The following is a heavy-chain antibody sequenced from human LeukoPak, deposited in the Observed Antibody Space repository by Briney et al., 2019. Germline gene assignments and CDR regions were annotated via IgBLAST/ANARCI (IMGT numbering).Heavy chain of an antibody. CDR1: GLTFSSYA. D-gene: IGHD5-24*01. CDR2: ISYDGSNK. Sequence: GLSMSLSCAVSGLTFSSYAMHWVRQPPGKGLEWVAVISYDGSNKYYADSVKGRFTNSRDNSKNTLYLQMNSLRAEDTAVYYCARSGGDGYNSFDYWGQGTLVTVSS. CDR3: ARSGGDGYNSFDY. J-gene: IGHJ4*02. V-gene: IGHV3-30-3*01.